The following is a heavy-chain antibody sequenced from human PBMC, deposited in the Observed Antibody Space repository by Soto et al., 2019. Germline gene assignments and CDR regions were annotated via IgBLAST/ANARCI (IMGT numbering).Heavy chain of an antibody. D-gene: IGHD5-18*01. V-gene: IGHV5-10-1*03. CDR3: ARHQELVDTAMVTPNYYGMDV. Sequence: EVQLVQSGAEVKKPGESLRISCKGSGYSFTSYWISWVRQMPGKGLEWMGRIDPSDSYTNYSPSFQGHVTISADKSISTAYLQWSSLKASDTAMYYCARHQELVDTAMVTPNYYGMDVWGQGTTVTVSS. J-gene: IGHJ6*02. CDR2: IDPSDSYT. CDR1: GYSFTSYW.